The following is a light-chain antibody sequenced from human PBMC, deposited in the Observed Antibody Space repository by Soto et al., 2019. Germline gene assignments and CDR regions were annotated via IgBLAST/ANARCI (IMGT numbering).Light chain of an antibody. CDR1: QSISSW. Sequence: DIQMTQSPSTLSASVGDRVTITCRASQSISSWLAWYQQKPGTAPKLLIYHASTLESGVPSRFSGSGSGTDFTLTISSLQPEDFATYYCQQANSFPITFGQGTRLEIK. J-gene: IGKJ5*01. V-gene: IGKV1-5*01. CDR3: QQANSFPIT. CDR2: HAS.